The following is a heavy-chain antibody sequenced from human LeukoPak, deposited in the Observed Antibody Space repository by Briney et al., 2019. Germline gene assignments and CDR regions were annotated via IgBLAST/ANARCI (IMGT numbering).Heavy chain of an antibody. CDR1: GGSFSGYY. Sequence: SETLSLTCAVYGGSFSGYYWSWIRQPPGKGLEWIGEINHSGSTNYNPSLKSRVTISVDTSKNQFSLKLSSVTAADTAVYYCARGPPYYYYYYYMDVWGKGTTVTVSS. CDR3: ARGPPYYYYYYYMDV. CDR2: INHSGST. J-gene: IGHJ6*03. V-gene: IGHV4-34*01.